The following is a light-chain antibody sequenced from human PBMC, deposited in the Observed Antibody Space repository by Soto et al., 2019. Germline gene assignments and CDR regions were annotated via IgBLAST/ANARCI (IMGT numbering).Light chain of an antibody. CDR3: QQCRNWPLT. CDR1: QNVYNN. V-gene: IGKV3-15*01. CDR2: DAS. Sequence: ENVITPSPATPSLFPWEGGTPSFKASQNVYNNLAWYQQRPGQPPRLLIYDASTRATGISARFSGSGYGTEFTLTISSLQSEDFAVYFCQQCRNWPLTFGGGTKVDIK. J-gene: IGKJ4*01.